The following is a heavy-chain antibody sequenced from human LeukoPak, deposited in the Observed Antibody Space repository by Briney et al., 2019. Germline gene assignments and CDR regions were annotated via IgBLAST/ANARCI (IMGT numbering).Heavy chain of an antibody. CDR3: ASAAYGADAFDI. CDR1: GFTFSNAW. CDR2: ISSSSSYI. V-gene: IGHV3-21*01. Sequence: KAGGSLRLSWAASGFTFSNAWMNWVRQAPGKGLEWDSSISSSSSYIYYADSVKGRFTISRDNAKNSLYLQMNSLRAEDTAVYYCASAAYGADAFDIWGQGTMVTVSS. J-gene: IGHJ3*02. D-gene: IGHD4-17*01.